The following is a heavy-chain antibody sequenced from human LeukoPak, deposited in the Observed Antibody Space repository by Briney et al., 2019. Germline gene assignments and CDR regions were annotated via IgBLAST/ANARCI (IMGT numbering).Heavy chain of an antibody. V-gene: IGHV3-53*01. Sequence: PGGSLRLSCVASGFDVSDNFMLWIRQAPGQGLEWISIIYASGGAFHSESVKGCFSAFRDTSKNTIFLQMNNLRAADTAMYYCVRRHDYWGQGTLVTVSS. CDR3: VRRHDY. CDR2: IYASGGA. CDR1: GFDVSDNF. J-gene: IGHJ4*02.